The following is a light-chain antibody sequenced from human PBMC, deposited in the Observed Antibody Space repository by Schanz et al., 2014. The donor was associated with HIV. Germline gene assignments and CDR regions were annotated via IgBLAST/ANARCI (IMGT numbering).Light chain of an antibody. J-gene: IGKJ2*01. Sequence: DIQMTQSPSSLSAYAGDRVTITCQASQDMSNYLNWYQQKPGKAPKVLIYDASNLETGVPSRFSGRGSGTDFTLTISSLQPEDFAAYYCQQSYSIPYTFGQGTKLQIK. CDR1: QDMSNY. CDR3: QQSYSIPYT. CDR2: DAS. V-gene: IGKV1-39*01.